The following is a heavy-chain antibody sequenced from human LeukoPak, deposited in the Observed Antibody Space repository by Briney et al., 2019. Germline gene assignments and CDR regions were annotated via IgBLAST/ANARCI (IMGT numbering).Heavy chain of an antibody. CDR1: GYSISSGYY. V-gene: IGHV4-38-2*01. J-gene: IGHJ4*02. CDR3: ARTVAYCSATSCYGY. D-gene: IGHD2-2*01. CDR2: VYYDGST. Sequence: SETLSLTCAVSGYSISSGYYWGWIRQPPGKGLEWIGSVYYDGSTYHNPSLESRVTISVDMSKNQFFVKLSSVTAADTAVYYCARTVAYCSATSCYGYWGQGTLVTVSS.